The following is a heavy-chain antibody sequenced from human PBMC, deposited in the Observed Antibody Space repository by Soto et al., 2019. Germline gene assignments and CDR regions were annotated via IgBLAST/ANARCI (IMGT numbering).Heavy chain of an antibody. Sequence: GGSLRLSCAASGFTFSGHGMHWVRQAPGKGLEWVAVISYDGSNKYYADSVKGRFTISRDNSKNTLYLQMNSLRSEDTAVYYCARERNWFDPWGQGTLVTVSS. J-gene: IGHJ5*02. V-gene: IGHV3-30*03. CDR2: ISYDGSNK. CDR3: ARERNWFDP. CDR1: GFTFSGHG.